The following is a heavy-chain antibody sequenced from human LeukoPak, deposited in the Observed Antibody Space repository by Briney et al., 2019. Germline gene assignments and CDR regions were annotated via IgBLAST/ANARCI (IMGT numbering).Heavy chain of an antibody. CDR3: ARHWLDSGTPDRFDY. CDR2: IYHSGST. Sequence: SETLSLTCIVSGGSISSYYWSWIRQPPGKGLEWTGHIYHSGSTNYNPSLKSRVTILVDTSKNQFSLKLSSVTAADTAVYYCARHWLDSGTPDRFDYWGQGTLVTVSS. D-gene: IGHD3-10*01. CDR1: GGSISSYY. J-gene: IGHJ4*02. V-gene: IGHV4-59*08.